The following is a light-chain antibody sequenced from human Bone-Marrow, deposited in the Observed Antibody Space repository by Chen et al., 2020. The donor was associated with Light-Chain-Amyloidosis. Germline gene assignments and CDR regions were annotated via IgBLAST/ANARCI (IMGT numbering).Light chain of an antibody. CDR3: QQYGTSPLT. CDR2: GSS. V-gene: IGKV3-20*01. Sequence: EIVLTQSPGTLSLSPGEGANISCRASQTISSNYLTWYQQKFGQAPRLLIYGSSSRATGIPDRFTGSGSVTDFTLTINRLEPEDFAMYYCQQYGTSPLTFGGGTKVEIK. J-gene: IGKJ4*01. CDR1: QTISSNY.